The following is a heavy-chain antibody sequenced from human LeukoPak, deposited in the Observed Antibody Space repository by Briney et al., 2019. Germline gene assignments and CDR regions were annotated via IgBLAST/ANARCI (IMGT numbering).Heavy chain of an antibody. Sequence: GGSVRLSCAASGFTFSSYWMSWVRQAPGKGLEWVANIKQDGSEKYYVDSVKGRFTISRDNAKNSLYLQMNSLRAEDTAVFYCARDLGGYDYVPYFDYWGQGTLVTVSS. V-gene: IGHV3-7*01. J-gene: IGHJ4*02. CDR3: ARDLGGYDYVPYFDY. CDR1: GFTFSSYW. CDR2: IKQDGSEK. D-gene: IGHD5-12*01.